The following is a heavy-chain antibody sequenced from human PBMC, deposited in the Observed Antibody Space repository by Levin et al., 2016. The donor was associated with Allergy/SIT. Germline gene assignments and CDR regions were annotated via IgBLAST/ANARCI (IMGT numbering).Heavy chain of an antibody. CDR2: VSGSGSAM. CDR1: GFKNYP. J-gene: IGHJ6*03. V-gene: IGHV3-48*02. CDR3: ATSEGGYYYFYMDV. Sequence: GGSLRLSCAASGFKNYPMNWVRQAPGKGLEWLSYVSGSGSAMYYADSVQGRFTISRDSAINEIYLQMNSLRDEDTAVYYCATSEGGYYYFYMDVWGKGTTVTVSS.